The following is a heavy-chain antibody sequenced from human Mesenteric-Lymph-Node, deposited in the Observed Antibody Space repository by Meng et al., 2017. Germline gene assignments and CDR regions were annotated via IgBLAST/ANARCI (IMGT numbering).Heavy chain of an antibody. D-gene: IGHD3-22*01. J-gene: IGHJ4*02. CDR1: GFAFSSSS. V-gene: IGHV3-21*01. CDR2: ITGTSSYI. CDR3: ARGLGSSGHYSYDY. Sequence: GESLKISCAVPGFAFSSSSMSWVRQAPGKGLEWVSYITGTSSYIYYADSVKGRFTISRDNAKNSLYLQMNSLRAEDTAVYYCARGLGSSGHYSYDYWGQGTLVTVSS.